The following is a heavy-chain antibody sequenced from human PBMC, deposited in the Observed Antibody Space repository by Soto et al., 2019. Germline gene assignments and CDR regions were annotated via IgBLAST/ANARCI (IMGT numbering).Heavy chain of an antibody. D-gene: IGHD3-3*01. CDR1: GYTFTSYG. J-gene: IGHJ6*03. CDR3: ARDYYDFWSGYYSAGNYYYYYMDV. CDR2: ISAYNGNT. V-gene: IGHV1-18*01. Sequence: ASVKVSCKASGYTFTSYGISWVRQAPGQGLEWMGWISAYNGNTNYAQKLQGRVTMTTDTSTSTAYMELRSLRSDDTAVYYCARDYYDFWSGYYSAGNYYYYYMDVWGKGTTVTVSS.